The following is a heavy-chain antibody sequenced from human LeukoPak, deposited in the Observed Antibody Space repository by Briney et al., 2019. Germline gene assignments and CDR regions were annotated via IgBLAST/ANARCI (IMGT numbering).Heavy chain of an antibody. CDR3: AKGSTSLYYFDY. CDR1: GFTFSTYA. D-gene: IGHD2-2*01. V-gene: IGHV3-23*01. J-gene: IGHJ4*02. Sequence: QTGGSLRLSCTASGFTFSTYALGWVRQAPGKGLEWASSLSGSGVRTYYSDSVKGRFTISRDNSKNTLYLQMDSLRAEDTAVYYCAKGSTSLYYFDYWGQGTLVTVSS. CDR2: LSGSGVRT.